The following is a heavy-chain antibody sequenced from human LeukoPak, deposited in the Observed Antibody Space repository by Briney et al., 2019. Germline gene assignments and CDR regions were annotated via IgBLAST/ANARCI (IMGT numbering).Heavy chain of an antibody. CDR2: INGDGSWT. CDR3: GRDLGGRSGY. D-gene: IGHD1-26*01. CDR1: GNYW. V-gene: IGHV3-74*01. J-gene: IGHJ4*02. Sequence: GGSLRLSCAASGNYWMHWVRQAPGKGLVWVSHINGDGSWTSYADSVKGRFTISRDNAENTLYLQMNSLTAEDTAVYYCGRDLGGRSGYWGLGTLVTVSS.